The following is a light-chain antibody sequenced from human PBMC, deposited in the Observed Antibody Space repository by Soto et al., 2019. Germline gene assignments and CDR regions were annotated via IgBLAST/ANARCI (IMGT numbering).Light chain of an antibody. CDR3: QQYNYWPPWT. J-gene: IGKJ1*01. CDR2: GAS. Sequence: EIVLTQSPGTLSLSPGERATLSCRASQSVSSKLACYEHRPGQAPMLLIHGASTRATGIPARFSGSGSGTEFTLTISSLHAEDFAVYCCQQYNYWPPWTFGQGTKVDIK. V-gene: IGKV3-15*01. CDR1: QSVSSK.